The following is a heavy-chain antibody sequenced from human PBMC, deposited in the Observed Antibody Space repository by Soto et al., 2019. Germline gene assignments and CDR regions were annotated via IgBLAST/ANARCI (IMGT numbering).Heavy chain of an antibody. CDR3: TTATAPRG. D-gene: IGHD2-21*02. Sequence: EVQLMESGGGLVKPGGSLRLSCAASGFIFSNTWMSWVRQAPGKGLEWVGRIRDKSDGGTTDYAAPVKGRFTIARDDSKNTLYLQMNSLKTEDTAVYYCTTATAPRGWGQGTLVTVSS. CDR1: GFIFSNTW. V-gene: IGHV3-15*01. J-gene: IGHJ4*02. CDR2: IRDKSDGGTT.